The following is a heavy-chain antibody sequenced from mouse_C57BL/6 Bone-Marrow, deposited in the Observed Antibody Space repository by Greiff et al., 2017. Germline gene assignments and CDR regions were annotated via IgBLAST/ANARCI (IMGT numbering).Heavy chain of an antibody. V-gene: IGHV1-54*01. D-gene: IGHD4-1*01. CDR3: ARRLGSYYFDY. Sequence: VKLQESGAELVRPGTSVKVSCKASGYAFTNYLIEWVKQRPGQGLEWIGVINPGSGGTNYNEKFKGKATLTADKSSSTAYMQLSSLTSEDSAVYFCARRLGSYYFDYWGQGTTLTVSS. J-gene: IGHJ2*01. CDR1: GYAFTNYL. CDR2: INPGSGGT.